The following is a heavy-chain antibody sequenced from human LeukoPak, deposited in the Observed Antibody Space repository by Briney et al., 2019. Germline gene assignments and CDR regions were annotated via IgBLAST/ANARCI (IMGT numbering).Heavy chain of an antibody. Sequence: ASVKVSCKVSGYTLTELSMHWVRQAPGKGLEWMGGFDPEDGETIYAQKFQGRVTMTEDTSTDTAYMELSSLRSEDTAVYYCATGTTLGGGLDYWGQGTLVTVSS. CDR3: ATGTTLGGGLDY. J-gene: IGHJ4*02. V-gene: IGHV1-24*01. CDR2: FDPEDGET. CDR1: GYTLTELS. D-gene: IGHD3-16*01.